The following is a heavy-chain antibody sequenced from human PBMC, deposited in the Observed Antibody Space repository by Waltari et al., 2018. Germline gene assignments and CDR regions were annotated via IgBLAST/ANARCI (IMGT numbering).Heavy chain of an antibody. CDR1: GFSFITYG. Sequence: VQLVESGGGVVQPGGSLRLSCAASGFSFITYGMHWVRQAPGKGLEWVAFIRNDGTNIYYTDSVKGRFTIARDTSKNTLFLQMNSLRAEDTAVYYCAKDRVGGFGEFDYWGQGTLVAVSS. J-gene: IGHJ4*02. D-gene: IGHD3-10*01. CDR3: AKDRVGGFGEFDY. V-gene: IGHV3-30*02. CDR2: IRNDGTNI.